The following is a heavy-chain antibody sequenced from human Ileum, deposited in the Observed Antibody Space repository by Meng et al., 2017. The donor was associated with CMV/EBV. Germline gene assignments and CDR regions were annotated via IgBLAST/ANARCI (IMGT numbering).Heavy chain of an antibody. Sequence: GESLKISCAASGFTFSSYGMSWVRQAPGKGLEWVAAISYNGSNTYYADSVKGRFTISRDNSKNTLYLQMNSLRAEDTAVYYCAREGGAGTRHFCVNGFDPWGQGTTVTVSS. CDR1: GFTFSSYG. CDR3: AREGGAGTRHFCVNGFDP. J-gene: IGHJ5*02. D-gene: IGHD1-1*01. CDR2: ISYNGSNT. V-gene: IGHV3-30*03.